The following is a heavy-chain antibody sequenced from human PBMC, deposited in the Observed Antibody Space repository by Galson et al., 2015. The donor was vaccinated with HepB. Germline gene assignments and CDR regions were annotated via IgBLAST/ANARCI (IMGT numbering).Heavy chain of an antibody. Sequence: QSGAEVKKPGESLRISCKGSGYSFTSYWISWVRQMPGKGLEWMGRIDPSDSYTNYSPSFQGHVTISADKSISTAYLQWSSLKASDTAMYYCARHKSVRGVILDAFDIWGQGTMVTVSS. CDR2: IDPSDSYT. V-gene: IGHV5-10-1*01. D-gene: IGHD3-10*01. CDR3: ARHKSVRGVILDAFDI. J-gene: IGHJ3*02. CDR1: GYSFTSYW.